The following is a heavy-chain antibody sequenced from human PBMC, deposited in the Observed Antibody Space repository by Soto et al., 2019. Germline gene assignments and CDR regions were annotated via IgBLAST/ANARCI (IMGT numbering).Heavy chain of an antibody. CDR2: IYNGGST. V-gene: IGHV4-59*08. CDR3: ARGSTGYSSSWYRY. Sequence: QVQLQESGPGLVKPSETLSLTCTVSGGSISSYYWSWIRQPPGKGLEWIGYIYNGGSTNYNPSLKSRVTISVDTSKNQFSLKLSSVTAADTAVYYCARGSTGYSSSWYRYWGQGTLVTVSS. CDR1: GGSISSYY. D-gene: IGHD6-13*01. J-gene: IGHJ4*02.